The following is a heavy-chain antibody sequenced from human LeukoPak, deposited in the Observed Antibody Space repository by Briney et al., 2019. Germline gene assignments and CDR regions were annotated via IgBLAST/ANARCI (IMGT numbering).Heavy chain of an antibody. J-gene: IGHJ4*02. CDR2: ITGSGGNT. Sequence: GGSLRLSCAASGFTFSNYAMSWVCQAPGKGLEWVSAITGSGGNTYYADSVKGRFTISRDNSKNTLYLQMNSLRAEGTAVYYCAKWGDYDVLTGYYVSDYWGQGTLVTVSS. CDR3: AKWGDYDVLTGYYVSDY. V-gene: IGHV3-23*01. CDR1: GFTFSNYA. D-gene: IGHD3-9*01.